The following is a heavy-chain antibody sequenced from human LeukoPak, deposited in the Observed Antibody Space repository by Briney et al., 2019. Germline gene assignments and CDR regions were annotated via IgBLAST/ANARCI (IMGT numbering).Heavy chain of an antibody. J-gene: IGHJ6*02. Sequence: SQTLSLTCAISGDSVSSNSAAWNWIRQSPSRGLEWLGRTFYRSKWYNDYAVSVKSRITINPDTSKNQFSLQLNSVTPEDTAVYYCARDSDVSGWYGGPYYYCAMDVWGQGTTVTVSS. CDR3: ARDSDVSGWYGGPYYYCAMDV. CDR2: TFYRSKWYN. V-gene: IGHV6-1*01. CDR1: GDSVSSNSAA. D-gene: IGHD6-19*01.